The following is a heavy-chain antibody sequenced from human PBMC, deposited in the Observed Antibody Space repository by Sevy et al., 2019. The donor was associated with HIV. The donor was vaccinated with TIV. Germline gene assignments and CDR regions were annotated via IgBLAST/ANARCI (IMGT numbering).Heavy chain of an antibody. V-gene: IGHV3-23*01. J-gene: IGHJ4*02. CDR2: ISGSGGST. D-gene: IGHD3-10*01. CDR1: GFTFSSYA. Sequence: GGSLRLSCAASGFTFSSYAMSWVRQAPGKGLEWVSAISGSGGSTYYADSVKGRCTTSRANSKNTLYLQRNSLRTEDTAVYYCAKDRIRGYYGSGRRLVFDYWGQGTLVTVSS. CDR3: AKDRIRGYYGSGRRLVFDY.